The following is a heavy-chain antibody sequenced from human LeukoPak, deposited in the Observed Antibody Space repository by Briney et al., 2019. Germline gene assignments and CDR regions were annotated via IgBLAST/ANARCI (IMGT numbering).Heavy chain of an antibody. J-gene: IGHJ4*02. D-gene: IGHD6-19*01. CDR2: IAASGDT. Sequence: GGSLRLSCAASGLTFTNYRMAWVRQAPGKGLQWVSAIAASGDTDYADSVKGRFTISRDTSENTLYLQMNSLRGEDTAVYYCAKDQDSYTSGWSDYWGQGTLVTVSS. V-gene: IGHV3-23*01. CDR1: GLTFTNYR. CDR3: AKDQDSYTSGWSDY.